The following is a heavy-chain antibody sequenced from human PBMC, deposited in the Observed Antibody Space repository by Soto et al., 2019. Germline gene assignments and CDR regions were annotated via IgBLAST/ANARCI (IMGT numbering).Heavy chain of an antibody. J-gene: IGHJ6*02. CDR2: IWYDGSNK. V-gene: IGHV3-33*01. D-gene: IGHD2-2*01. Sequence: GGSLRLSCGASGFTFSSYGMHWVRQAPGKGLEWVAVIWYDGSNKYYADSVKGRFTISIDNSKNTLYLQMSSRRGEDKAVYYCARKLGDIVVIPAASPDGMDVWGQGTTVTVSS. CDR3: ARKLGDIVVIPAASPDGMDV. CDR1: GFTFSSYG.